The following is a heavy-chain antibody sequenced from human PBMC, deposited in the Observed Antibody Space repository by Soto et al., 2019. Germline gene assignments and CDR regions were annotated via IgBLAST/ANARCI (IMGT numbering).Heavy chain of an antibody. V-gene: IGHV4-31*03. D-gene: IGHD2-15*01. CDR1: GDSISSGGSY. J-gene: IGHJ4*02. CDR3: ASAPETPPILAVVRPYFFNY. Sequence: QVQLQESGPGLVKPSQTLSLTCTVSGDSISSGGSYWSWIRQRPGKGLEWIGDIFYSGSFYYTPSLQARVMISPATAKNHFSLRLTSVTAADTAVYYCASAPETPPILAVVRPYFFNYWGQGTLVTVSS. CDR2: IFYSGSF.